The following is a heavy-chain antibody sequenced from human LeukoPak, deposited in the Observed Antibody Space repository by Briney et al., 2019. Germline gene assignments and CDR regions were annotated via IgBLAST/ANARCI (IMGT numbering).Heavy chain of an antibody. D-gene: IGHD2-2*01. CDR3: AHIGPRDVVVIPAPMPYYFDY. J-gene: IGHJ4*02. CDR1: GFSLRTRGVG. V-gene: IGHV2-5*02. Sequence: SGPTLVNPTPTLTLTCTFSGFSLRTRGVGVGWIRQPPGKALDWLALIYWDDDKRYSPSLKSRLTIAMDTSKNQVVLTMTNMDPVDTATYYCAHIGPRDVVVIPAPMPYYFDYWGQGTLVTVSS. CDR2: IYWDDDK.